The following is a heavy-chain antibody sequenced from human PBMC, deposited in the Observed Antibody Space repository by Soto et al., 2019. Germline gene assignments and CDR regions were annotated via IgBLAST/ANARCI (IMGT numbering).Heavy chain of an antibody. D-gene: IGHD6-6*01. CDR3: ARSGKIIAARGFDY. Sequence: SETLSLTCVVSGGSISSDIWWSWVRQPPGKGLEWIGEIFYTGSANYNPSLRSRVTMSVDKSNNQFSLKLSSVTAADTAVYYCARSGKIIAARGFDYWGQGTLVTVSS. J-gene: IGHJ4*02. CDR2: IFYTGSA. V-gene: IGHV4-4*02. CDR1: GGSISSDIW.